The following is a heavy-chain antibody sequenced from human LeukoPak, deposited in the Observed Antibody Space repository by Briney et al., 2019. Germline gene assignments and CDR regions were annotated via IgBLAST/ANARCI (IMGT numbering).Heavy chain of an antibody. CDR1: GFTFSSYW. Sequence: PGGSLRLSCAASGFTFSSYWMSWVRQAPGKGLEWVANIKQDGSEKYYVDSVKGRFTISRDNAKNSLYLQMNSLRAEDTAAYYCARDYCSGGSCLYDYWGQGTLVTVSS. V-gene: IGHV3-7*03. D-gene: IGHD2-15*01. CDR2: IKQDGSEK. J-gene: IGHJ4*02. CDR3: ARDYCSGGSCLYDY.